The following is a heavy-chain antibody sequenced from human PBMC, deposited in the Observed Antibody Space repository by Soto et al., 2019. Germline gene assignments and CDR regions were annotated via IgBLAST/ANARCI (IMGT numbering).Heavy chain of an antibody. J-gene: IGHJ6*02. CDR2: ISWDGGST. CDR1: GFTFDDYT. CDR3: AKDLGLSLNPGVKQVYYYYGMDV. Sequence: GGSLRLSCAASGFTFDDYTMHWVRQAPGKGLEWVSPISWDGGSTYYADSVKGRFTISRDNSKNSLYLQMNSLRTEDTALYYCAKDLGLSLNPGVKQVYYYYGMDVWGQGTTVTVSS. V-gene: IGHV3-43*01.